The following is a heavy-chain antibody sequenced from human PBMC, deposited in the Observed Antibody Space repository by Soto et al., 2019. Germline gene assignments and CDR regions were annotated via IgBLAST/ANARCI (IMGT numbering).Heavy chain of an antibody. CDR1: GGTFSSYA. V-gene: IGHV1-69*13. D-gene: IGHD2-15*01. CDR2: IIPIFGTA. CDR3: ARVVVVVAATPQFDP. J-gene: IGHJ5*02. Sequence: ASVKVSCKASGGTFSSYAISWVRQAPGQGLEWMGGIIPIFGTANYAQKFQGRVTITADESTSTAYMELSSLRSEDTAVYYCARVVVVVAATPQFDPWGQGTLVTAPQ.